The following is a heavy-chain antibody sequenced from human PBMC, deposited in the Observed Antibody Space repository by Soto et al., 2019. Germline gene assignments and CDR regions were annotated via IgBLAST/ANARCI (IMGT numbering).Heavy chain of an antibody. CDR1: GFTFSNAW. CDR2: IKSKTDGGAT. CDR3: TRGGQSGAFDI. J-gene: IGHJ3*02. V-gene: IGHV3-15*01. Sequence: EVQLVESGGGLVKPGGSLRLSCAASGFTFSNAWMNWVRQAPGKGLEWVGRIKSKTDGGATDYPAPVKGRFTISRDDSKTTLYLQMNNLKTEDTAVYYCTRGGQSGAFDIWGQGTMVTVSS. D-gene: IGHD2-15*01.